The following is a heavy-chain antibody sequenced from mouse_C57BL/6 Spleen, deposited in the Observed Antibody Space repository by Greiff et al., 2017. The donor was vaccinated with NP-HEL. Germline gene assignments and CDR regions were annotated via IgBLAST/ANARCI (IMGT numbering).Heavy chain of an antibody. V-gene: IGHV1-69*01. CDR2: IDPSDSYT. J-gene: IGHJ2*01. CDR3: ARSMVTSPFCFDY. CDR1: GYTFTSYW. Sequence: QVQLQQPGAELVMPGASVKLSCKASGYTFTSYWMHWVKQRPGQGLEWIGEIDPSDSYTNYNQKFKGKSTLTVDKSSSTAYMQLSSLTSEDSAVYYCARSMVTSPFCFDYWGQGTTLTVSS. D-gene: IGHD2-2*01.